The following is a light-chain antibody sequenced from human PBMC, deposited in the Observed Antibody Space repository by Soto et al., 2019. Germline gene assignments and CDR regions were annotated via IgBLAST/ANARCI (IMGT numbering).Light chain of an antibody. V-gene: IGKV3-11*01. Sequence: VMTQSPATLSVSPGERATLSCRASENINNYLAWYQQRPGQAPRLLIYEASSRATGVPARFIGSGSGTDFTLTISSLEPEDFAIYYCQKRGNWPHFGQGTRLEIK. CDR3: QKRGNWPH. J-gene: IGKJ5*01. CDR1: ENINNY. CDR2: EAS.